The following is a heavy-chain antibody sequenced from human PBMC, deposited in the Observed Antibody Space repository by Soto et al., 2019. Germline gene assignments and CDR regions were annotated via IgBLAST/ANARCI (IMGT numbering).Heavy chain of an antibody. CDR3: AQAEGDYRSGWYLEYFRH. J-gene: IGHJ1*01. CDR1: GFTFSSYA. CDR2: ISGGGGST. Sequence: EVQLLESGGGLVQPGGSLRLSCAASGFTFSSYAMSWVRQAPGKGLEWVSAISGGGGSTYYADSVKGRFTISRDNSKNPSYLQMSILRAEDTAVYYCAQAEGDYRSGWYLEYFRHWGQGTLVTVSS. V-gene: IGHV3-23*01. D-gene: IGHD6-19*01.